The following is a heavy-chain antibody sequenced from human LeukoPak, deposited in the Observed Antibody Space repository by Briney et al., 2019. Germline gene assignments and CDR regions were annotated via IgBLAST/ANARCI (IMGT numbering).Heavy chain of an antibody. D-gene: IGHD3-10*01. V-gene: IGHV3-64*01. CDR3: ARDRGTALFDY. CDR1: GFTFSTFT. J-gene: IGHJ4*02. Sequence: GGSLRLSCAASGFTFSTFTMHWVRQAPGKGLEYVSAISSNGGSTYYANSVKGRFTISRDNSKNTLYLQMGSLRAEDMAVYYCARDRGTALFDYWGQGTLVTVSS. CDR2: ISSNGGST.